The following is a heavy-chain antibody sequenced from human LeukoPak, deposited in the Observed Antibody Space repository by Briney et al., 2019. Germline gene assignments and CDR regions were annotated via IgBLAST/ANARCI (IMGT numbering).Heavy chain of an antibody. V-gene: IGHV3-23*01. CDR3: AKDVAGDDSCDYQF. Sequence: GGCLRLSCTASGFTFSIYDMTWVRQAPGKELEWVSTISANGGATKFADFVRGRFTISRDISKNTLYLQMNSLTVEDTAVYYCAKDVAGDDSCDYQFWGQGTLVTVSS. CDR1: GFTFSIYD. J-gene: IGHJ4*02. CDR2: ISANGGAT. D-gene: IGHD3-22*01.